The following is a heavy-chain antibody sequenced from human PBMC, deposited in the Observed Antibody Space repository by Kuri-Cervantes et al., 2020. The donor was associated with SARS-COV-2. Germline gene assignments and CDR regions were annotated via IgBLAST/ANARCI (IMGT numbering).Heavy chain of an antibody. CDR1: GFTFSDYD. CDR2: IWYDGRNT. J-gene: IGHJ6*03. Sequence: GGSLRLSCASSGFTFSDYDMHWVRQAPGKGLEWVAVIWYDGRNTYYTGSVKGRFTISRGNSKNMLYLEVNSLRAEDTAVYYCARNHSMDVWGTGTAVTVSS. V-gene: IGHV3-33*08. CDR3: ARNHSMDV.